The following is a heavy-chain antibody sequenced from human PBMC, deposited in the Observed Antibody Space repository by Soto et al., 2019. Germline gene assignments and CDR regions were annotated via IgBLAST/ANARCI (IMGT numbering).Heavy chain of an antibody. CDR2: IAYDGSNA. V-gene: IGHV3-30-3*01. CDR3: AKVSTEVVVINFFDY. Sequence: GGSLRLSCAASGFTFRNYAMHWVRQAPGKGLECLAVIAYDGSNAFYRDSVKGRFTISRDNSKNTLYLHMNSLRSEDTGVYYCAKVSTEVVVINFFDYWGQGTLVTVSS. D-gene: IGHD3-22*01. J-gene: IGHJ4*02. CDR1: GFTFRNYA.